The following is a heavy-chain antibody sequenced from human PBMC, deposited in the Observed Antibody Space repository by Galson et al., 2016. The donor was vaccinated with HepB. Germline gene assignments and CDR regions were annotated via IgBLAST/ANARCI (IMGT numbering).Heavy chain of an antibody. CDR2: INSDGSIT. CDR1: GFTFSSYW. CDR3: ARERTLGSYPFYYYYGWTS. D-gene: IGHD1-26*01. V-gene: IGHV3-74*03. J-gene: IGHJ6*02. Sequence: SLRLSCAASGFTFSSYWMHWVRQAPGKGLVWVSHINSDGSITKYADSVKGRFAISRDNAKNTLYLQMNSLRAEDTAVYYCARERTLGSYPFYYYYGWTSGAKGPRSPSP.